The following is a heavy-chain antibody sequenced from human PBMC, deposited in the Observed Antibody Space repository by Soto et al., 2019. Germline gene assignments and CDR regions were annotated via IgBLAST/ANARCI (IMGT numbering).Heavy chain of an antibody. CDR3: ARDIVVVPAAGAIGYYMDV. Sequence: GGSLRLSGAASGFTFSSYAMHWVRQAPGKGLEYVSAISSNGGRTYYANSVKGRFTISRDNSKNTLYLQMGSLRAEDMAVYYCARDIVVVPAAGAIGYYMDVWGKGTTVTVSS. CDR2: ISSNGGRT. CDR1: GFTFSSYA. D-gene: IGHD2-2*01. V-gene: IGHV3-64*01. J-gene: IGHJ6*03.